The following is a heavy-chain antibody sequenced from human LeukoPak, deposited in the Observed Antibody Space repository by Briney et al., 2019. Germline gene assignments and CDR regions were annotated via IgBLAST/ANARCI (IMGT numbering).Heavy chain of an antibody. CDR3: ARLRNYGGKPNLNY. D-gene: IGHD4-23*01. Sequence: SETLSLTCAVYGESFSANYWSWIRQAPERGLEWIGEINPGGSTNCNPSLKSRVTISVDTSKNQFSLNLRSVTAANTAVYYCARLRNYGGKPNLNYWGQGTLVTVSS. CDR1: GESFSANY. CDR2: INPGGST. V-gene: IGHV4-34*01. J-gene: IGHJ4*02.